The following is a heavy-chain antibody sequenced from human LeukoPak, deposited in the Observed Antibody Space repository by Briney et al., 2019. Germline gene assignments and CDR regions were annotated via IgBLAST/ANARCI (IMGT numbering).Heavy chain of an antibody. V-gene: IGHV3-48*04. Sequence: PGGSLRLSCAASGFTFSSYSMNWVPQAPGKGLEWVSYISSSSTIYYADSVKGRFTIPRDNAKNSLYLQINTLRVEDTAVYYCGREVEGALDPWGQGTLVTVSS. CDR2: ISSSSTI. CDR1: GFTFSSYS. D-gene: IGHD5-24*01. CDR3: GREVEGALDP. J-gene: IGHJ5*02.